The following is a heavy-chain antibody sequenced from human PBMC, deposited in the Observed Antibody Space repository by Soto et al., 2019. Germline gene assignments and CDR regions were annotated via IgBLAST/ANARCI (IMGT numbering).Heavy chain of an antibody. J-gene: IGHJ3*02. V-gene: IGHV4-34*01. CDR3: ARESYDYVWGSYRHDAFDI. CDR2: INHSGST. CDR1: GGSFSGYY. D-gene: IGHD3-16*02. Sequence: SETLSLTCAVYGGSFSGYYWSWIRQPPGKGLEWIGEINHSGSTNYNPSLKSRVTISVDTSKNQFSLKVRSVTAADTAVYYCARESYDYVWGSYRHDAFDIWGQGTMVTVSS.